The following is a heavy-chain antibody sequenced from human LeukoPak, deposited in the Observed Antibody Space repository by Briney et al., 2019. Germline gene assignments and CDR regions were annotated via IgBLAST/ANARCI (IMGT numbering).Heavy chain of an antibody. CDR2: KNPNRGNI. V-gene: IGHV1-8*01. Sequence: ASVKVSCKASGYTFTSYAINWVRQATGQGLDWMGCKNPNRGNIGYAQEFQGRVTMTRNTSISTAYMELSSLRSEDTAVYYCARDEGAAPMIVAYYYYYGMDGWSQGTTVTVSS. D-gene: IGHD3-22*01. CDR3: ARDEGAAPMIVAYYYYYGMDG. J-gene: IGHJ6*02. CDR1: GYTFTSYA.